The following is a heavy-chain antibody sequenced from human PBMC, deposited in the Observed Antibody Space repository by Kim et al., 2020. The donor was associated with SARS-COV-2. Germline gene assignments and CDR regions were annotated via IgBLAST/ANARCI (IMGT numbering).Heavy chain of an antibody. V-gene: IGHV3-23*01. CDR2: ISATSATT. CDR3: AKEIVSTVGSDY. Sequence: GGSLRLSCAASGFAFSNYAMTWVRQAPGKGLEWVSTISATSATTYYAHSVKCRFTISRDHSKNMLFLQMNSLRAEDSAVYYCAKEIVSTVGSDYWGQGTLVTVSS. D-gene: IGHD5-12*01. J-gene: IGHJ4*02. CDR1: GFAFSNYA.